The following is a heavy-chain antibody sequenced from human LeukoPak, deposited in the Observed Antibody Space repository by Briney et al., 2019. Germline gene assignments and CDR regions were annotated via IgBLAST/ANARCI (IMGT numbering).Heavy chain of an antibody. J-gene: IGHJ4*02. CDR1: GLTFSRHW. D-gene: IGHD6-13*01. V-gene: IGHV3-7*03. CDR2: IKHDGSEK. CDR3: ARSLPYGTTWYGRSDF. Sequence: GGSLRLSCAASGLTFSRHWMTWVRQAPGKGLEWVANIKHDGSEKNYVDSVKGRFTISRDNAKNSLYLQMNSLRAEDTAIYYCARSLPYGTTWYGRSDFWGQGTLVTVSS.